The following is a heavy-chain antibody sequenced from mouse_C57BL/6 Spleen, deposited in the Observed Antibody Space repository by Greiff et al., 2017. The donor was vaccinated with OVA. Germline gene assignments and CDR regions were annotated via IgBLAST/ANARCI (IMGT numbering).Heavy chain of an antibody. Sequence: EVKLMESGGGLVQPGGSLSLSCAASGFTFTDYYMSWVRQPPGKGLEWLGFIRNKANGYTTEYSASVKGRFTISRDNSQSILYLQMNALCDEDSATYYSATYQETTDAMDGWGPGTSVTVSS. CDR3: ATYQETTDAMDG. CDR1: GFTFTDYY. CDR2: IRNKANGYTT. J-gene: IGHJ4*01. V-gene: IGHV7-3*01. D-gene: IGHD2-13*01.